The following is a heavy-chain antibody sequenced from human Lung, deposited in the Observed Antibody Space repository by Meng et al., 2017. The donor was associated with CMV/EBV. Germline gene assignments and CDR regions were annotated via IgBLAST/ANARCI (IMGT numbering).Heavy chain of an antibody. CDR2: VNPVSDDT. D-gene: IGHD6-19*01. CDR3: AKSSDNGWSS. Sequence: VQRVQSGAEVKRPGAPVKISCQASGYTFSGFYMNWARQAPGHGLEWLGRVNPVSDDTHYAQKFVGRLTVTRGATINTAFMELTSLRPDDTAVYYCAKSSDNGWSSWGPGTLVTVSS. V-gene: IGHV1-2*06. J-gene: IGHJ4*01. CDR1: GYTFSGFY.